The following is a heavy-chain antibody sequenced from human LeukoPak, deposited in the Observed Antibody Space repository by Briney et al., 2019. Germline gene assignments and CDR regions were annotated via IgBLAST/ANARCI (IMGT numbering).Heavy chain of an antibody. Sequence: GGSLRLSCAASGFTFSNAWMSWVRQAPGKGLEWVGRIKSKTDGGTTDYVAPVKGRFTISRDDSKNTLYLQMNSLKTEDTAVYYCTAGVLFAPMDVWGKGTTVTVSS. V-gene: IGHV3-15*01. CDR1: GFTFSNAW. J-gene: IGHJ6*03. CDR2: IKSKTDGGTT. D-gene: IGHD7-27*01. CDR3: TAGVLFAPMDV.